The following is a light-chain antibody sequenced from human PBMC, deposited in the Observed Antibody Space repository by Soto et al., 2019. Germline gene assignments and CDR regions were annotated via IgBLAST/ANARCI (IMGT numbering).Light chain of an antibody. V-gene: IGLV2-14*01. CDR3: ISYSGSSTHVV. J-gene: IGLJ2*01. Sequence: QSALTQPASVSGSPGQSITISCTGTSSDVGGYNYVSWYQQHPGKAPKLMIYDVSNRPSGVSNRFSGSKSGNTASLTISGLQPEDEADYYCISYSGSSTHVVFGGGTKLTVL. CDR1: SSDVGGYNY. CDR2: DVS.